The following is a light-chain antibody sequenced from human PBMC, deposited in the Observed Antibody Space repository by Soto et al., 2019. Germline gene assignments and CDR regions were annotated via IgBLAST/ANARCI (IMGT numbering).Light chain of an antibody. CDR1: NIGSKS. CDR2: YDS. V-gene: IGLV3-21*04. Sequence: SYELTQPPSVSVAPGKTARITCGGNNIGSKSVHWYQQKPGQAPVLVIYYDSDRPSGIPERFSGSNSGNTATLTISRVEAGDEADYYCQVWDSSSDQVFGGGPKLTVL. CDR3: QVWDSSSDQV. J-gene: IGLJ2*01.